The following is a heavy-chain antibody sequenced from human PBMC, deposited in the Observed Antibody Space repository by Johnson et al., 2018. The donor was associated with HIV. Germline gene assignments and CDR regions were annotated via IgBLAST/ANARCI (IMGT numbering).Heavy chain of an antibody. CDR1: GLSFSNFG. CDR2: IRYDGSNK. J-gene: IGHJ3*02. Sequence: QMQLVESGGGVVQPGKSLTLSCVGSGLSFSNFGIHWVRQAPGKGLEWVAFIRYDGSNKYYADSVKGRFTISRDNSKNTLYLQMNSLRAEDTAVYYCAKTEDAFDIWGQGTMVTVSS. CDR3: AKTEDAFDI. V-gene: IGHV3-30*02.